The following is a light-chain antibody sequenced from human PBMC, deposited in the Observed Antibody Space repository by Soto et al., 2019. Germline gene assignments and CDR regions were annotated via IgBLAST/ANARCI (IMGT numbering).Light chain of an antibody. Sequence: AIQMTQSPSSLSASVGDRVTITCRASQGIGTELGWYQLKPGKAPKLLVYGAATLQGGVLPRFSGSGSGTDFTLTISSLQPDDFATYYCLQDFSYPRTFGRGTKVEIK. CDR2: GAA. CDR3: LQDFSYPRT. CDR1: QGIGTE. J-gene: IGKJ4*02. V-gene: IGKV1-6*02.